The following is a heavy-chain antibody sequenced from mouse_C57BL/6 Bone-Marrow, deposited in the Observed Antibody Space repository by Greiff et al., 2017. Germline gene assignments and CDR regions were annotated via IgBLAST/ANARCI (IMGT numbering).Heavy chain of an antibody. V-gene: IGHV5-6*01. CDR3: ARLEMTTVPYYYAMDY. CDR2: ISRGGSYT. J-gene: IGHJ4*01. Sequence: EVKLMESGGDLVKPGGSLKLSCAASGFTFSSYGMSWVRQTPGKRLEWVATISRGGSYTYYPDSVKGRFTVTRDNAKNTLYLQMSSLKSEDTAMYYCARLEMTTVPYYYAMDYWGQGTSLTVSS. CDR1: GFTFSSYG. D-gene: IGHD2-4*01.